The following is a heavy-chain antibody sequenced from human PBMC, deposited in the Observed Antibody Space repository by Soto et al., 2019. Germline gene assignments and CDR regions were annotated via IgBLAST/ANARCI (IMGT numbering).Heavy chain of an antibody. Sequence: EVQLVESGGGLVKPGGSLRLSCAASGFTFSSYSMNWVRQAPGKGLEWVSSISSSISYIYYADPVKGRFTISRDNAKNSLYRQMNSLRAEDTSVYYCARVTSPNYDCWSGYYTGSIDYWGQGTLVTVSS. V-gene: IGHV3-21*01. J-gene: IGHJ4*02. CDR2: ISSSISYI. CDR3: ARVTSPNYDCWSGYYTGSIDY. CDR1: GFTFSSYS. D-gene: IGHD3-3*01.